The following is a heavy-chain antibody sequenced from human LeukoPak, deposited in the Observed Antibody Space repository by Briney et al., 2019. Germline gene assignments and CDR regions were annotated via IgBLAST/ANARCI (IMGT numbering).Heavy chain of an antibody. CDR3: ARDIIQVWLPDYYYYMDV. CDR1: GDSISSSSYY. CDR2: IYYSGST. V-gene: IGHV4-39*07. Sequence: ASETLSLTCTVSGDSISSSSYYWGWIRQPPGKGLEWIGSIYYSGSTYYNPSLKSRVTVSVDTSKNQFSLKVSSVTAADTAVYYCARDIIQVWLPDYYYYMDVWGKGTTVTVSS. D-gene: IGHD5-18*01. J-gene: IGHJ6*03.